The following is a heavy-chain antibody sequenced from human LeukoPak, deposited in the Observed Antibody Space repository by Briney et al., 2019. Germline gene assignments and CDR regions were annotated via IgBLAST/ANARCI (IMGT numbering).Heavy chain of an antibody. CDR3: AGADCTNAVCPFDY. V-gene: IGHV4-59*12. CDR1: GTSITRTY. J-gene: IGHJ4*02. CDR2: VYDTGDT. D-gene: IGHD2-8*01. Sequence: SETLSLTCTVSGTSITRTYWSWIRQPPGRGLESVGYVYDTGDTNYNPSLKSRVTISLDTSKNQFSLRLSSLTAADTALYYCAGADCTNAVCPFDYWGQGILVTVSS.